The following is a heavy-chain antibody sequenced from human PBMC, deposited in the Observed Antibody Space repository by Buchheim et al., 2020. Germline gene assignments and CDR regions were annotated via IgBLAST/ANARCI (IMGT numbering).Heavy chain of an antibody. CDR2: IYYSGST. D-gene: IGHD3-22*01. CDR3: ARVRYYDSSSYYYVRQLRYYFDY. CDR1: GGSISSGDYY. Sequence: QVQLQESGPGLVKPSQTLSLTCTVSGGSISSGDYYWSWIRQPPGKGLEWIGYIYYSGSTYYNPSLKSRVTISVDTSKNLFSLKLSSVTAADTAVYYCARVRYYDSSSYYYVRQLRYYFDYWGQGTL. J-gene: IGHJ4*02. V-gene: IGHV4-30-4*01.